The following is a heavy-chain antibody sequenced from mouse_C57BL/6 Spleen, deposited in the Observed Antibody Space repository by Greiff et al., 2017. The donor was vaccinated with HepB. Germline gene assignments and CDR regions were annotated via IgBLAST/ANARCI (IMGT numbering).Heavy chain of an antibody. CDR2: IYPGDGDT. D-gene: IGHD1-2*01. V-gene: IGHV1-82*01. CDR1: GYAFSSYW. J-gene: IGHJ3*01. CDR3: ARSAPERFAY. Sequence: VLLVESGPELVKPGASVKISCKASGYAFSSYWMNWVKQRPGKGLEWIGRIYPGDGDTNYNGKFKGKATLTADKSSSTAYMQLSSLTSEDAAFYFCARSAPERFAYWGQGTLVTVSA.